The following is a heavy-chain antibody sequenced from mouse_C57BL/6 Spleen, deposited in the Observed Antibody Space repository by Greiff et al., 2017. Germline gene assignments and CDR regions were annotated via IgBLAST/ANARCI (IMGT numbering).Heavy chain of an antibody. CDR2: ISSGSSTI. CDR3: ARRRGGDY. V-gene: IGHV5-17*01. CDR1: GFTFSDYG. J-gene: IGHJ2*01. Sequence: EVKLMESGGGLVKPGGSLKLSCAASGFTFSDYGMHWVRQAPGQGLEWVAYISSGSSTIYYADTVKGRFTISRDNAKNTLLLERTSLRSEDTDMYYCARRRGGDYWGQGTTLTVSS.